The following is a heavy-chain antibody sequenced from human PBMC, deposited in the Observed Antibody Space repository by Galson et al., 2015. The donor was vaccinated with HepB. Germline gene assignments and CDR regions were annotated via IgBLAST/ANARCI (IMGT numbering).Heavy chain of an antibody. CDR1: GFTFSSYA. J-gene: IGHJ4*02. Sequence: SLRLSCAASGFTFSSYAMHWVRQAPGKGLEYVSAISSNGGSTYYADSVKGRFTISRDNSKNTLYLQMSSLRAEDTAVYYCVKGRYSNYGPYFDYWGQGTLVTVSS. V-gene: IGHV3-64D*06. CDR2: ISSNGGST. D-gene: IGHD4-11*01. CDR3: VKGRYSNYGPYFDY.